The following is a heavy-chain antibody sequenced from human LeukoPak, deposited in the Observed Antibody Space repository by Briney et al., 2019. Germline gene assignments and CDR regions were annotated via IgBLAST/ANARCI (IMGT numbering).Heavy chain of an antibody. J-gene: IGHJ4*02. CDR3: AISNRDGWSDY. D-gene: IGHD6-19*01. CDR1: GFTFSSYG. CDR2: ISGSGGST. Sequence: PGGTLRLSCAASGFTFSSYGMSWVRQAPGKGLEWVSAISGSGGSTYYADSVKGRFTISRDNSKNTLYLQMNSLRAEDTAVYYCAISNRDGWSDYWGQGTLVTVSS. V-gene: IGHV3-23*01.